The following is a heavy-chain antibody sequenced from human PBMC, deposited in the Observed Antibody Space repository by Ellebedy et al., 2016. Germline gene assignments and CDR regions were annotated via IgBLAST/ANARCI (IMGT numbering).Heavy chain of an antibody. Sequence: GGSLRLXXVASGFAFRNFFMTLVRQAPGGGLEWVSTISGGGDITVSADSVKGRFTISRDNSRDTLYLQMNSLRAEDTAVYYCYYGHYSASWGQGTLVTVSS. D-gene: IGHD4-17*01. V-gene: IGHV3-23*01. CDR1: GFAFRNFF. CDR3: YYGHYSAS. J-gene: IGHJ4*02. CDR2: ISGGGDIT.